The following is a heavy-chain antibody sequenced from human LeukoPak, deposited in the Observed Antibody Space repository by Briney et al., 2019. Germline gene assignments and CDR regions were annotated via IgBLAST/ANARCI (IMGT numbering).Heavy chain of an antibody. V-gene: IGHV4-59*01. CDR2: IYYSGDT. CDR1: RDSISGYS. Sequence: PSETLSLTCTVSRDSISGYSWSWIRQSPGGGLEGIGYIYYSGDTAYNPSLRSRVTMSVDTSKSQFSLQLRSMTTADTAVYYCVRGPYGASISKWFDPWGQGTQVIVSP. D-gene: IGHD4/OR15-4a*01. CDR3: VRGPYGASISKWFDP. J-gene: IGHJ5*02.